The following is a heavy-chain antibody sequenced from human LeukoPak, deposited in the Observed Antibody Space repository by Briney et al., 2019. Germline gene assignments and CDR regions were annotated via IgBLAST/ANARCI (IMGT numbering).Heavy chain of an antibody. Sequence: GASVKVSCKASGYTFTSYFMHWVRQAPGQGLEWLGWISGTNDKRDFAQNVQGKITLTADSSTSTVYMELRGLRSDDTAIYYCARAPGTYDIWGGLYLQHWGQGTLVAVSS. CDR3: ARAPGTYDIWGGLYLQH. CDR2: ISGTNDKR. CDR1: GYTFTSYF. V-gene: IGHV1-18*04. J-gene: IGHJ1*01. D-gene: IGHD3-3*01.